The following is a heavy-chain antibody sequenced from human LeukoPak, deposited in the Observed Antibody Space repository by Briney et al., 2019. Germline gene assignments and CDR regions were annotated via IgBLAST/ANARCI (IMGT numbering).Heavy chain of an antibody. CDR2: INHSGST. Sequence: PSETLSLTCAVYGGSFSGYYWRWVRQPPGKGLEWIGEINHSGSTNYNPYLKSRVTISVDTSKNQFSLKLSSVTAADTAVYYCARVHCSSTSCLYSSSWGFYDYWGQGTLVTVSS. J-gene: IGHJ4*02. CDR3: ARVHCSSTSCLYSSSWGFYDY. V-gene: IGHV4-34*01. CDR1: GGSFSGYY. D-gene: IGHD2-2*01.